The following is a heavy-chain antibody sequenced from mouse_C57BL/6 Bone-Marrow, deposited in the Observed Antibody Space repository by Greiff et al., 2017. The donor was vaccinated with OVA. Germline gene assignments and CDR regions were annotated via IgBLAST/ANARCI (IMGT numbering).Heavy chain of an antibody. CDR1: GYTFTDYN. CDR3: ARGRTTIDWYFDV. D-gene: IGHD1-1*01. CDR2: INPNNGGT. V-gene: IGHV1-18*01. J-gene: IGHJ1*03. Sequence: VQLQQSGPELVKPGASVKIPCKASGYTFTDYNMDWVKQSHGKSLEWIGHINPNNGGTIYNQKFKGKATLTVDKSSSTAYMELRSLTSEDTAVYYCARGRTTIDWYFDVWGTGTTVTVSP.